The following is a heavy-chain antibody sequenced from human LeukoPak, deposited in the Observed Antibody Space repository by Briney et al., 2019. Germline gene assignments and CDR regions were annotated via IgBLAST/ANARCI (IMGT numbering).Heavy chain of an antibody. J-gene: IGHJ3*02. CDR3: ARMFDYYDSSGYRDAFDI. V-gene: IGHV4-59*01. D-gene: IGHD3-22*01. CDR1: GGSISSYY. CDR2: IYYSGST. Sequence: SETLSLTCTVSGGSISSYYWSWIRQPPGKGLEWIGYIYYSGSTNYNPSLKSRVTISVDTSKNQFFLKLSSVTAADTAVYYCARMFDYYDSSGYRDAFDIWGQGTMVTVSS.